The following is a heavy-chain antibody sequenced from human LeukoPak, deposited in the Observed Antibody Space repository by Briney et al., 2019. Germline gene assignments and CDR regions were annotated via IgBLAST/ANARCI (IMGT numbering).Heavy chain of an antibody. J-gene: IGHJ3*02. Sequence: SDGSTYYGDSLKGRFTISRDNFRNTLNLQMSSLRTEDTAVYYCARVLAPTLPVILPGAFDIWGQGTMVTVAS. CDR3: ARVLAPTLPVILPGAFDI. D-gene: IGHD3-22*01. V-gene: IGHV3-66*01. CDR2: SDGST.